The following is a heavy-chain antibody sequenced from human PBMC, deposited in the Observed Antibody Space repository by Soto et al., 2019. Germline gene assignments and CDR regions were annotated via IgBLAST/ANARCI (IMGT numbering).Heavy chain of an antibody. Sequence: GGSLRLSCAASGFVFSSYGMHWVRQAPGKGLEWVALITNDGNNEHYRESVKGRFSISRDKSTNTVDLLMNSLRPEDTGTYYCAKEGPGGGRHFYYGMDVWGQGTTVSVCS. V-gene: IGHV3-30*02. J-gene: IGHJ6*02. CDR1: GFVFSSYG. D-gene: IGHD1-26*01. CDR2: ITNDGNNE. CDR3: AKEGPGGGRHFYYGMDV.